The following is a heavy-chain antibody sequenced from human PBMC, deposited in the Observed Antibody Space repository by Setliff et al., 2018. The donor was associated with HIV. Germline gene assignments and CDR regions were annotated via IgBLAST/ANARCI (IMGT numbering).Heavy chain of an antibody. J-gene: IGHJ4*02. Sequence: GESLKISCEASGYTFSSYAVSWVRQVPGKGLEWISYITKDGGETHFSDSVKGRFTISRDNAMNSLYLQMSSLRPEDSAVYYCAPVSGNYYDSRGYEGVEPFDLWGQGIPVTVSS. V-gene: IGHV3-21*05. D-gene: IGHD3-22*01. CDR3: APVSGNYYDSRGYEGVEPFDL. CDR2: ITKDGGET. CDR1: GYTFSSYA.